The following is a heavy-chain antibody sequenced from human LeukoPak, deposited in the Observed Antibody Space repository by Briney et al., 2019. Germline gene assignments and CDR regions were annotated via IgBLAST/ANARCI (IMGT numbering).Heavy chain of an antibody. D-gene: IGHD6-19*01. CDR2: MHSSVST. Sequence: SETLSLTCTVSGASISSYLWSWIRQPAGKGLEWIGRMHSSVSTSYNPSLKSRVTMSVDTSKNQFSLRLSSVTAADTAVYYCARHSPRRIAVAGTTWWFDPWGQGTLVTVSS. J-gene: IGHJ5*01. CDR1: GASISSYL. CDR3: ARHSPRRIAVAGTTWWFDP. V-gene: IGHV4-4*07.